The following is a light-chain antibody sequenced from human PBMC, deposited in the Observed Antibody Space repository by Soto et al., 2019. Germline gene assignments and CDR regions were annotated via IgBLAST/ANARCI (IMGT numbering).Light chain of an antibody. Sequence: EIVMTQSPDNLSVSPGEGVTLSCRASESVSSNLAWYQQKPGQAPRLLIYGASTRATGIPARFTASGSGTEFTLTISSLQSEDIGVYYCQHYNNWPPRTFGQGTKVDIK. V-gene: IGKV3-15*01. CDR3: QHYNNWPPRT. J-gene: IGKJ1*01. CDR1: ESVSSN. CDR2: GAS.